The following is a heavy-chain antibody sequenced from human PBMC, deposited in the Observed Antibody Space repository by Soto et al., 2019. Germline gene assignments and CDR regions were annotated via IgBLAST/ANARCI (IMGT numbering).Heavy chain of an antibody. CDR2: IYYSGIT. CDR3: ARRHNWLDP. V-gene: IGHV4-39*01. J-gene: IGHJ5*02. CDR1: GGSISSSSYY. Sequence: SETLSLTCTVSGGSISSSSYYWGRIRQPPGKGLEWIGRIYYSGITYYNSSLNSLFTISVDTSKNQFSLKLSPVTAADTAVDYCARRHNWLDPWGKGNLVTVSS.